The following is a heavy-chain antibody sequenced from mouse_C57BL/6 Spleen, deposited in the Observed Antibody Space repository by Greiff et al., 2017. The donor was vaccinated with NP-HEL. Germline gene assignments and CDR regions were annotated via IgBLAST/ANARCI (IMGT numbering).Heavy chain of an antibody. CDR2: INPYNGDT. CDR1: GYSFTGYF. CDR3: ARVSGGYGAFDY. Sequence: VHVKQSGPELVKPGDSVKISCKASGYSFTGYFMNWVMQSHGTSLEWIGRINPYNGDTFYNQKFKGKATLTVDKSSSTAHMELRSLTSEDSAVYYCARVSGGYGAFDYWGQGTTLTVSS. V-gene: IGHV1-20*01. D-gene: IGHD2-2*01. J-gene: IGHJ2*01.